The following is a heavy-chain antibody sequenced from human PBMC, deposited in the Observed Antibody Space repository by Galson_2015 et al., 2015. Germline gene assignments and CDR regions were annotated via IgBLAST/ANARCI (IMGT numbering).Heavy chain of an antibody. Sequence: SLRLSCAASGFTLSNHFMNWVRQAPGRGLEWVANMAPDGNEKNYVDSVRGRFTISRDSAKNSLYLQMDSLRVDDTAVYYCARRPRSCCFDAWGQGAPVTVSS. CDR3: ARRPRSCCFDA. CDR2: MAPDGNEK. CDR1: GFTLSNHF. V-gene: IGHV3-7*01. J-gene: IGHJ5*01. D-gene: IGHD1-26*01.